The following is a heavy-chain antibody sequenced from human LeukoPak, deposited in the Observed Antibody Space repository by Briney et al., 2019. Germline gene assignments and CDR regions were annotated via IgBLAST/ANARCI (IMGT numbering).Heavy chain of an antibody. V-gene: IGHV3-13*01. J-gene: IGHJ6*03. CDR2: IGTVGDT. Sequence: GGSLRLSCAASGFTFSNSDMHWVRQAAGKGLEWVSAIGTVGDTYYPGSVKGRFTISRENAKNSLYLQMNSLKTEDTAVYYCTTDFSTVARPYYYMDVWGKGTTVTVSS. D-gene: IGHD4-17*01. CDR1: GFTFSNSD. CDR3: TTDFSTVARPYYYMDV.